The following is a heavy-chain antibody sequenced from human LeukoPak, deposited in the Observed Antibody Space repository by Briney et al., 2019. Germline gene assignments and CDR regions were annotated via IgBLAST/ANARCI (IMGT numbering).Heavy chain of an antibody. J-gene: IGHJ5*02. CDR3: ARGLPYYYGSGSYNWFAP. CDR1: GYTFTSYD. D-gene: IGHD3-10*01. Sequence: ASVKVSCKASGYTFTSYDIDWVRQATGQGLEWMGWMNPDSGNTGYAQKFQGRVTMTRNTSISTAYMELSSLRSEDTAVYYCARGLPYYYGSGSYNWFAPWGQGTLVTVSS. CDR2: MNPDSGNT. V-gene: IGHV1-8*02.